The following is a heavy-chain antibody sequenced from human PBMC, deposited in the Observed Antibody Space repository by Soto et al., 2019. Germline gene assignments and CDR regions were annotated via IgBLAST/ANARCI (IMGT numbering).Heavy chain of an antibody. D-gene: IGHD2-15*01. Sequence: ASETLSLTCAVSCGSFSGYYCSWIRQPPGEGLEWIGEINHSGSTSYNPSLKSRVTISVDTSKNQFSLKLSSVTAADTAVYYCARGKTYCGGGSCYGQFDYWGQGTLVTVS. CDR1: CGSFSGYY. J-gene: IGHJ4*02. CDR3: ARGKTYCGGGSCYGQFDY. CDR2: INHSGST. V-gene: IGHV4-34*01.